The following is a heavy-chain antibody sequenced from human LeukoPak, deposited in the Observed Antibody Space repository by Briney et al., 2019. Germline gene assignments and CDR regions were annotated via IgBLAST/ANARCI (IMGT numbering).Heavy chain of an antibody. V-gene: IGHV4-34*01. CDR3: ARGLISSPTWIQLWSAPGY. CDR2: INHGGST. Sequence: SETLSLTCAVYGGSFSGYYWSWLRQPPGKGLEWIGEINHGGSTKYNPSLMSRVPISVATSKDQFSLKLSSVTAADTAVYYCARGLISSPTWIQLWSAPGYWGQGTLVTVSS. CDR1: GGSFSGYY. D-gene: IGHD5-18*01. J-gene: IGHJ4*02.